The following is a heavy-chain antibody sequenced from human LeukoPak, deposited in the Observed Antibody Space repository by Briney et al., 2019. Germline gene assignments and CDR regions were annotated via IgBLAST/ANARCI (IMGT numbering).Heavy chain of an antibody. J-gene: IGHJ3*02. V-gene: IGHV4-30-4*01. Sequence: PSQTLSLTCTVSGGSISSGDYSWSWIRQPPGKGLEWIGYIYYSGSTYYNPSLKSRVTISVDTSKNQFSLKLSSVTAADTAVYYCASGTDWDSSGYVGYAFDIWGQGTMVTVSS. CDR2: IYYSGST. CDR3: ASGTDWDSSGYVGYAFDI. D-gene: IGHD3-22*01. CDR1: GGSISSGDYS.